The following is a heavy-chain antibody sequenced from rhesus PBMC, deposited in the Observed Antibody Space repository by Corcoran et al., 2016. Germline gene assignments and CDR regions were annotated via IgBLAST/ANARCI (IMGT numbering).Heavy chain of an antibody. CDR3: ARERYSSGWYAAFDC. J-gene: IGHJ3*01. V-gene: IGHV4S11*01. CDR2: IDSSGST. Sequence: QVQLQESGPGLVMPSETLSLTCAVSGGSISSSYWSWIRQAPGKGLEWIGRIDSSGSTYYNPSLKSRVNLSVDTSKNHLSLKLSSVAAADTAVYYCARERYSSGWYAAFDCWGQGLRVTVSS. D-gene: IGHD6-31*01. CDR1: GGSISSSY.